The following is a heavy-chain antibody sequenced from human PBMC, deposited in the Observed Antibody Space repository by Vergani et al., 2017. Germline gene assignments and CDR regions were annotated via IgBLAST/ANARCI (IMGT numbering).Heavy chain of an antibody. Sequence: QLQLQESGPGLVKPSETLSLTCTVSGGSISSSSYYWGWIRQPPGKGLEWIGSIYYSGSTYYNPSLKSRVTIYVDTSKNQFSLKLSSVTAADTAVYYCARAAYYYDSSGYYSPRGYFDYWGQGTLVTVSS. CDR2: IYYSGST. D-gene: IGHD3-22*01. CDR1: GGSISSSSYY. CDR3: ARAAYYYDSSGYYSPRGYFDY. V-gene: IGHV4-39*01. J-gene: IGHJ4*02.